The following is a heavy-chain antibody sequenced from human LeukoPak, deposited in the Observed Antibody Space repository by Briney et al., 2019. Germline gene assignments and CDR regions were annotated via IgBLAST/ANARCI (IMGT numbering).Heavy chain of an antibody. CDR3: ATALKYGGNSGYYFDY. D-gene: IGHD4-23*01. CDR2: INPNSGGT. V-gene: IGHV1-2*06. Sequence: ASVKVSCKASGYTFTSYGISWVRQAPGQGLEWMGRINPNSGGTNYAQKFQGRVTMTRDTSISTAYMELSRLRSDDTAVYYCATALKYGGNSGYYFDYWGQGTLVTVSS. J-gene: IGHJ4*02. CDR1: GYTFTSYG.